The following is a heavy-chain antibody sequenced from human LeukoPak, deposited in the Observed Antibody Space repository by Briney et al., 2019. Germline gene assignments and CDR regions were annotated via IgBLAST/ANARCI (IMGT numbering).Heavy chain of an antibody. CDR1: EFPFSVYA. Sequence: PGGSLRLSCEVSEFPFSVYAMAWVRQAPGQGLEWVSAIDASGSDTYYTDSVKGRFTISRDNSKNTVYLQMNSLRVEDTAVYYCADYRKPQGLDYWGQVTLVTVSS. CDR2: IDASGSDT. CDR3: ADYRKPQGLDY. V-gene: IGHV3-23*01. J-gene: IGHJ4*02. D-gene: IGHD1-14*01.